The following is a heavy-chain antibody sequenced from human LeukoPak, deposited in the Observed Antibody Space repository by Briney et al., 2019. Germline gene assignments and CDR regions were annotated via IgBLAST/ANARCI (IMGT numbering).Heavy chain of an antibody. CDR3: ARDPPEWEHAYDI. CDR2: ISYDGSDV. V-gene: IGHV3-30-3*01. CDR1: TNSFFDYA. D-gene: IGHD1-26*01. Sequence: GGSLRLSCEASTNSFFDYAMNWVRQAPGKGLEWVAVISYDGSDVYYADSVKGRFTISRDNHRTTLYLQMNSLRAEDTAVYYCARDPPEWEHAYDIWGQGTMVTVSS. J-gene: IGHJ3*02.